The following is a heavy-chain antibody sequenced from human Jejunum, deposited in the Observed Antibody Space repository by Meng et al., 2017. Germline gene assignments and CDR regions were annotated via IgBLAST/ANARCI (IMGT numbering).Heavy chain of an antibody. CDR2: IHYIGKT. Sequence: GSLRLSCTVSGGCISSSSYYWGRSRQPPGMGLEWIGTIHYIGKTYYNPSLKCRVTISVNTSKYQFSLKLSSVTAPDTAVYYCAQYGSGGYLTPNYSYGLDVWGQGTTVTVSS. J-gene: IGHJ6*02. V-gene: IGHV4-39*07. CDR3: AQYGSGGYLTPNYSYGLDV. D-gene: IGHD3-10*01. CDR1: GGCISSSSYY.